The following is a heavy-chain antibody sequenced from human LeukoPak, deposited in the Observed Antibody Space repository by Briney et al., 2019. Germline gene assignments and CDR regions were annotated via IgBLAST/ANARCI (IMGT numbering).Heavy chain of an antibody. D-gene: IGHD6-13*01. Sequence: PGGSLRLSCAASGFTVSTNYMNWVRQAPGKGLEWVSVLYSVGDTYYGDSVKGRFTISRDNSKNTLYLQMNSLRAEDTAVYYCAGTKNIAAAGRLDYWGQGTLDTVSS. CDR1: GFTVSTNY. CDR2: LYSVGDT. CDR3: AGTKNIAAAGRLDY. J-gene: IGHJ4*02. V-gene: IGHV3-53*01.